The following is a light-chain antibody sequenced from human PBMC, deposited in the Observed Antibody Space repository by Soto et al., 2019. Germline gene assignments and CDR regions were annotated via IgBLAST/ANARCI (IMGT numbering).Light chain of an antibody. CDR2: GAS. Sequence: EIVLTQSPGTLSLSPGERATLSCRASQSVSSSYLAWYQQKPGQAPRLLIYGASSMTTGIPDRFSGSGSGTDFTLTISTLTPEDFAVSYCQQYGSSSWTFEQGTNVEIK. J-gene: IGKJ1*01. CDR3: QQYGSSSWT. V-gene: IGKV3-20*01. CDR1: QSVSSSY.